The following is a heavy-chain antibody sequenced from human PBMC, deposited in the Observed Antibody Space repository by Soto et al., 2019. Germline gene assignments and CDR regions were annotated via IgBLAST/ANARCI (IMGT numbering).Heavy chain of an antibody. CDR3: ARTGYSSSWYFQFWFDP. CDR2: IYHSGST. Sequence: SETLSLTCAVSGYSISSGYYWGWIRQPPGKGLEWIGSIYHSGSTYYNPSLKSRVTISVDTSKNQFSLKLSSVTAADTAVYYCARTGYSSSWYFQFWFDPWGQGTLVTVSS. V-gene: IGHV4-38-2*01. J-gene: IGHJ5*02. CDR1: GYSISSGYY. D-gene: IGHD6-13*01.